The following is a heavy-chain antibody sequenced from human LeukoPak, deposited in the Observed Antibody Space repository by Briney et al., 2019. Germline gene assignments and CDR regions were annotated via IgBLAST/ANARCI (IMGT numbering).Heavy chain of an antibody. CDR1: GFTFSSYG. Sequence: GSLRLSCAASGFTFSSYGMHWVRQAPGKGLEWVAVIWYDGSNKYYADSVKGRFTISRDNSKNTLYLQMNSLRAEDTAVYYCARARYYDSKGDYFDYWGQGTLVTVSS. CDR3: ARARYYDSKGDYFDY. V-gene: IGHV3-33*01. CDR2: IWYDGSNK. D-gene: IGHD3-22*01. J-gene: IGHJ4*02.